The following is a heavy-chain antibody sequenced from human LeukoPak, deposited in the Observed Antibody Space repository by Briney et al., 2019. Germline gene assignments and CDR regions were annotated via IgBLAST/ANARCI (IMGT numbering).Heavy chain of an antibody. CDR1: GFTFSSYG. D-gene: IGHD1-26*01. Sequence: GGSLRLSCVVSGFTFSSYGMSWVRQAPGKGREGVANIKPYGREKYYVDSVKGRFTMSRDNPKNSLYLQMTSMRDEDTAVYYCARVQWELRGVGSYFEYWGQGALVTVSS. V-gene: IGHV3-7*01. CDR3: ARVQWELRGVGSYFEY. J-gene: IGHJ4*02. CDR2: IKPYGREK.